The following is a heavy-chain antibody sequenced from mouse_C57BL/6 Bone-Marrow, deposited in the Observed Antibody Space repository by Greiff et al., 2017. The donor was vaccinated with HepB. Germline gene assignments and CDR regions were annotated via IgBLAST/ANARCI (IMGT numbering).Heavy chain of an antibody. D-gene: IGHD2-4*01. V-gene: IGHV1-19*01. CDR1: AYTFTDYY. Sequence: EVKLMESGPVLVKPGASVKMSCKASAYTFTDYYMNWVKQSHGKSLEWIGVINPYNGGTSYNQKFKGKATLTVDKSSSTAYMELNSLTSEDSAVYYCARWDYAWFAYWGQGTLVTVSA. CDR2: INPYNGGT. J-gene: IGHJ3*01. CDR3: ARWDYAWFAY.